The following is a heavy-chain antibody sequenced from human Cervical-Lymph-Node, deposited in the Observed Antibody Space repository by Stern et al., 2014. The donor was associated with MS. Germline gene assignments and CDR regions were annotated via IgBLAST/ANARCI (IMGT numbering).Heavy chain of an antibody. J-gene: IGHJ4*02. CDR2: ISYSGNP. CDR3: ARVTEFLRFFYPDY. Sequence: AQLVESGPGLVKPSQTLSLTCTVSGGAVSSGDRYWSWIRPHPGKGLEWIGYISYSGNPYYNPSLESRVTISMDRSKNQFSLKLRSVTAADTAVYYCARVTEFLRFFYPDYWGQGTRVTVSS. V-gene: IGHV4-31*03. CDR1: GGAVSSGDRY. D-gene: IGHD3-3*01.